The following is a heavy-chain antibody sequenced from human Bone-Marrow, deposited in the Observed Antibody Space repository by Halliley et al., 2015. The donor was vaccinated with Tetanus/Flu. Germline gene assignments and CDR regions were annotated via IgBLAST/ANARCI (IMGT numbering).Heavy chain of an antibody. CDR3: ARGPTKWGFLGPESGMYLDY. V-gene: IGHV4-34*01. CDR1: GGSFKDYY. D-gene: IGHD1-26*01. J-gene: IGHJ4*02. CDR2: INHRGST. Sequence: GLVKPSGTLSLTCAVYGGSFKDYYWIWIRQTPGKGLEWIGEINHRGSTNYRSSLKSRLTISLDTSKNQFSLKLTSVTAADTAMYYCARGPTKWGFLGPESGMYLDYWGQGSLVTVSS.